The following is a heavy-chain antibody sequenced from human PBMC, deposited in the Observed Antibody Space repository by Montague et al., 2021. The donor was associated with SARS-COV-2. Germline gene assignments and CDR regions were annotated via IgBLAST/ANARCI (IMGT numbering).Heavy chain of an antibody. CDR2: IYYSGXT. Sequence: SETLSLTCTVSGGSISSSSYYWGWIRQPPGKGLEWIGSIYYSGXTXYXXXXKXRVTISVDTSKSQSSLKLRSVTAADTAVYYCARVGRQQLVRLSGMDVWGQGTTVTVSS. V-gene: IGHV4-39*07. J-gene: IGHJ6*02. CDR1: GGSISSSSYY. D-gene: IGHD6-13*01. CDR3: ARVGRQQLVRLSGMDV.